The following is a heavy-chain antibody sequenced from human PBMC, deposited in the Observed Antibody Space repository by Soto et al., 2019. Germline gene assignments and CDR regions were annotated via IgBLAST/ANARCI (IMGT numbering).Heavy chain of an antibody. CDR3: AKGPLYSSGWRGGYFDY. J-gene: IGHJ4*02. V-gene: IGHV3-9*01. CDR1: GFTFDDYA. CDR2: ISWNSGSI. Sequence: GGSLRLSCAASGFTFDDYAMHWVRQAPGKGLEWVSGISWNSGSIGYADSVKGRFTISRDNAKNSLYLQMNSLRAEDTALYYCAKGPLYSSGWRGGYFDYWGQGTMVTVYS. D-gene: IGHD6-19*01.